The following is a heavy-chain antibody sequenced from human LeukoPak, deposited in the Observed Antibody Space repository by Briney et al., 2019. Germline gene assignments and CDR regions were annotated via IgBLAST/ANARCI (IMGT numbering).Heavy chain of an antibody. Sequence: GASVKVSCKSSGYTFNGYYMHWVRQAPGHGLEWMGWINPNNGGTKYAQNFQGRVTMTRDTSISTAYMELDRLRFDDTAVYYCARDSGEVPDYWGQGTLVTVSS. CDR3: ARDSGEVPDY. CDR1: GYTFNGYY. D-gene: IGHD3-10*01. CDR2: INPNNGGT. V-gene: IGHV1-2*02. J-gene: IGHJ4*02.